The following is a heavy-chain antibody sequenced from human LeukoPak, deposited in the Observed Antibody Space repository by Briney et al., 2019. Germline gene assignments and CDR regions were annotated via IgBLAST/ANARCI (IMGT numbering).Heavy chain of an antibody. CDR1: GGSISGYY. Sequence: SETLSLTCTISGGSISGYYWSWVRQPPGKGLEWIGYIYKTGSTSYNPSLKSRVTISVDTSKNQFSLKLTSVTAADTAVYYCARHGLGSGVGGFLDLWGRGTLVTVSS. J-gene: IGHJ2*01. CDR2: IYKTGST. V-gene: IGHV4-59*08. CDR3: ARHGLGSGVGGFLDL. D-gene: IGHD3-16*01.